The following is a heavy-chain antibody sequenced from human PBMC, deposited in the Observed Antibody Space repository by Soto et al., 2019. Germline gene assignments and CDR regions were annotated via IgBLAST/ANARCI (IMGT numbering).Heavy chain of an antibody. Sequence: ASVNVSCKASGYTFTGYYMHWVRQAPGQGLEWMGWINPNSGGTNYAQKFQGWVTMTRDTSISTAYMELSRLRSDDTAVYYCAREGRCSSTSCYDSGYDQAFDIWGQGTMVTVSS. CDR1: GYTFTGYY. CDR3: AREGRCSSTSCYDSGYDQAFDI. D-gene: IGHD2-2*01. CDR2: INPNSGGT. V-gene: IGHV1-2*04. J-gene: IGHJ3*02.